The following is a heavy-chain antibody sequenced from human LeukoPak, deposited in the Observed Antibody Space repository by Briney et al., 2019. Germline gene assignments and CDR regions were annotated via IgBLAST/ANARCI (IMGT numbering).Heavy chain of an antibody. CDR2: VSSDGGTK. Sequence: GGSLRLSCTASKFTFSNYSMQWVRQAPGKGLEWVAVVSSDGGTKYYADSVKGRFTISRDNSRNTMYLQMDSLRAEDTAVYYCAKEYDSGGYGANFDYWGQGTLVTVSS. D-gene: IGHD3-10*01. CDR3: AKEYDSGGYGANFDY. CDR1: KFTFSNYS. V-gene: IGHV3-30*18. J-gene: IGHJ4*02.